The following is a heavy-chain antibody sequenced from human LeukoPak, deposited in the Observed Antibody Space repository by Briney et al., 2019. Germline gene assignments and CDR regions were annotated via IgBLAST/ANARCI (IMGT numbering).Heavy chain of an antibody. V-gene: IGHV4-34*08. D-gene: IGHD6-13*01. J-gene: IGHJ5*02. CDR2: INHSGST. CDR1: GFTFNNAW. CDR3: ATGIAAAGEGYNWFDP. Sequence: GSLRLSCAASGFTFNNAWLTWVRQAPGKGLEWIGEINHSGSTNYNPSLKSRVTISVDTSKNQFSLKLSSVTAADTAVYYCATGIAAAGEGYNWFDPWGQGTLVTVSS.